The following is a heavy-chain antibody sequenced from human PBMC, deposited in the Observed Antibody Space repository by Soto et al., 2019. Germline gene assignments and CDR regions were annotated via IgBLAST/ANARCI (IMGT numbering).Heavy chain of an antibody. CDR1: GFSLGDYA. D-gene: IGHD6-19*01. Sequence: GGSLRLSCTASGFSLGDYAMSWFRQAPGKGLEWVGFIRSKGYGGTTEYAASVKGRFTISRDDSKSIAYLQMNSLKTEDTAVYYCTRCRLSLAGALYGMDVWGQGT. V-gene: IGHV3-49*03. J-gene: IGHJ6*02. CDR2: IRSKGYGGTT. CDR3: TRCRLSLAGALYGMDV.